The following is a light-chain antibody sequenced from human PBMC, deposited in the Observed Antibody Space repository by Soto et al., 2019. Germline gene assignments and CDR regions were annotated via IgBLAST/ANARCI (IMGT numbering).Light chain of an antibody. J-gene: IGLJ1*01. CDR3: AAWDDSLNGYV. CDR1: SSNIGAGYD. Sequence: QSALTQSPSVSGAPGQRVTISCTGSSSNIGAGYDVHWYQQLPGTAPKLLIYGNSNRPSGVPDRFSGSKSGTSASLAISGLQSEDEADYYCAAWDDSLNGYVFGTGTKVTVL. V-gene: IGLV1-40*01. CDR2: GNS.